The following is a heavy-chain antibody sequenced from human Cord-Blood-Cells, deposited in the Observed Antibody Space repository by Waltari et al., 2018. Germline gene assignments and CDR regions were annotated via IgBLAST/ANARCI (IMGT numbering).Heavy chain of an antibody. J-gene: IGHJ4*02. CDR2: IKQDGSEK. CDR1: GLTFSSYW. Sequence: EVQLVESGGGLVQPGGSLRLSCAASGLTFSSYWMSWVRQGPGKGRGWVANIKQDGSEKYYVDSGKGRFTISRDNAKNSLYLQMNSLRAEDTAVYYCARNTGQLVHYWGQGTLVTVSS. CDR3: ARNTGQLVHY. V-gene: IGHV3-7*01. D-gene: IGHD6-6*01.